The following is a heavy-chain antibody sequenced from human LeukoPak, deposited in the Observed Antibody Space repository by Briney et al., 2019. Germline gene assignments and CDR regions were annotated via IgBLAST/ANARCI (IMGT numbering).Heavy chain of an antibody. V-gene: IGHV3-48*03. Sequence: GGSLRLSCGASGFTFSSYDMNWVRQAPGKGLEWVSYISSSGSIIYYADSVKGRFTISRDNAKNSLYLQMNSLRAEDTAVYYYAELGITMIGGVWGKGTTVTISS. J-gene: IGHJ6*04. CDR3: AELGITMIGGV. CDR1: GFTFSSYD. CDR2: ISSSGSII. D-gene: IGHD3-10*02.